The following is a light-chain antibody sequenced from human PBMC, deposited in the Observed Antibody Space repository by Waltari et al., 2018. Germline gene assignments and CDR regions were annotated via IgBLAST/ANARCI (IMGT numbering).Light chain of an antibody. J-gene: IGKJ4*01. CDR2: GAS. CDR1: QSVSSSY. Sequence: EIVLTQSPGPLSLSPRERDTHPCRASQSVSSSYLAWYQQKPGQAPRLLIYGASSRATGIPDRFSGSGSGTDFTLTISRLEPEDFAVYYCQQYGSSPLTFGGGTKVEIK. CDR3: QQYGSSPLT. V-gene: IGKV3-20*01.